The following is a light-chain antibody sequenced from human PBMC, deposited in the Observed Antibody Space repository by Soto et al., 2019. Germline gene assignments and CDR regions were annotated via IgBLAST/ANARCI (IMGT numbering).Light chain of an antibody. CDR3: QSYDSSLTVV. J-gene: IGLJ2*01. CDR1: SSNIGAGYD. Sequence: QAVVTQPPSVSGAPGQTVTISCTGSSSNIGAGYDVHWYQQFPGTTPKFLIYGNTNRPSGVPDRFSASKSGTSASLDITGLQAEDEAEYFCQSYDSSLTVVFGGGTKVTVL. V-gene: IGLV1-40*01. CDR2: GNT.